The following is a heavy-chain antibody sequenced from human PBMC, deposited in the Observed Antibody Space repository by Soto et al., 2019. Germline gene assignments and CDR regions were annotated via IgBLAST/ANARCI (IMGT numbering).Heavy chain of an antibody. CDR2: ISYDGSNK. CDR1: GFTFSSYG. V-gene: IGHV3-30*18. CDR3: AKELGIAAELDY. Sequence: QVQLVESGGGVVQPGRSLRLSCAASGFTFSSYGMHWVRQAPGKGLEWVAVISYDGSNKYYADSVKGRFTISRDNSKNTLYLQMHSLRAEDTAVYYCAKELGIAAELDYWGPGTLVTVSS. D-gene: IGHD6-13*01. J-gene: IGHJ4*02.